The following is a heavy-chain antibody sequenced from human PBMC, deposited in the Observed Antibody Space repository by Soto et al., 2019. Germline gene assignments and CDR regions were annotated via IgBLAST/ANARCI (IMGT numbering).Heavy chain of an antibody. CDR3: AKADGEQWLVPHLDN. V-gene: IGHV3-23*01. D-gene: IGHD6-19*01. Sequence: EVQLLEPGGGVVQPGGSLRRSCVASGFNFKKFAMAWVRQAPGEGLEWVSGISCCGGSTSYADSVKGRFSIARDDSKNTLSLQMNSLRVEDTAQYYCAKADGEQWLVPHLDNWGQGTLVTVS. CDR2: ISCCGGST. CDR1: GFNFKKFA. J-gene: IGHJ4*02.